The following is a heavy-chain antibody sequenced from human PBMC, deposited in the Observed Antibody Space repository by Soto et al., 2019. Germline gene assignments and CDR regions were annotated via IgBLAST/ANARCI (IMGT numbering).Heavy chain of an antibody. V-gene: IGHV3-48*02. CDR2: ISSGSKTI. Sequence: EVQLVESGGGLVQPGGSLRLSCAASGFTFSGYSVNWVRQAPGKGLEWVSYISSGSKTIYYAESVKGRFTVSRDNARNSQYLQMNSLRDEDTAVYYCAREDILGARSFDYWGQGTLVTVSS. D-gene: IGHD1-26*01. J-gene: IGHJ4*02. CDR1: GFTFSGYS. CDR3: AREDILGARSFDY.